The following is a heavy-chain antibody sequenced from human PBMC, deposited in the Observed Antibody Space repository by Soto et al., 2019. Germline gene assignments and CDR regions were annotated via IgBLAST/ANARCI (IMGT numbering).Heavy chain of an antibody. Sequence: GASVKVSCKASGGTFSSYAISWVRQAPGQGLEWMGGIIPIFGTANYAQKFQGRVTITADESTSTAYMELSSLRSEDTAVYYCARGAIAAADFDYWGQGTLVTVSS. CDR3: ARGAIAAADFDY. V-gene: IGHV1-69*13. CDR2: IIPIFGTA. J-gene: IGHJ4*02. CDR1: GGTFSSYA. D-gene: IGHD6-13*01.